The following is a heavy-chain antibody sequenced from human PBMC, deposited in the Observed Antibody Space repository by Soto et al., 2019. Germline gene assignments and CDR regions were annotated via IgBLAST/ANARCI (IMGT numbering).Heavy chain of an antibody. CDR3: ANGPLWSHSRGWFDP. CDR1: GFTFDDYA. CDR2: SSWNSGSI. D-gene: IGHD3-3*01. V-gene: IGHV3-9*01. J-gene: IGHJ5*02. Sequence: EVQLVESGGGLVQPGRSLRLACAASGFTFDDYAMHWVRQAPGKGLEWVSGSSWNSGSIGYADSVKGRFTISRDNAKNSLYLHMNSMRAEDTALYYCANGPLWSHSRGWFDPWGQGTLVTVSS.